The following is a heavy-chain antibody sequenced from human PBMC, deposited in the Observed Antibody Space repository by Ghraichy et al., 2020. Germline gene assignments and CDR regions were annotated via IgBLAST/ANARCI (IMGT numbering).Heavy chain of an antibody. Sequence: ESLNISCAVYGDSFSGYSWTWVRQPPGKGPEWIGEIHHRGSTNYNPSLKSRVTISVDTSKNQFSLRLTSVTAADTAVYYCARVSVVGYYLGREHYFDFWGQGTLVTVSP. V-gene: IGHV4-34*01. D-gene: IGHD3-3*01. J-gene: IGHJ4*02. CDR3: ARVSVVGYYLGREHYFDF. CDR2: IHHRGST. CDR1: GDSFSGYS.